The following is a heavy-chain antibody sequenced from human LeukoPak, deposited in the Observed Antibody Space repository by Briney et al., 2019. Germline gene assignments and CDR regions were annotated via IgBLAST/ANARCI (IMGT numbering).Heavy chain of an antibody. Sequence: GGSLRLSCAASGFTFSSYSMNWVRQAPGKGLEWVSYISSSDSSIYYADSVKGRFTISRDNAKNSLYLQMNSLRAEDTAVYYCAREPRSSGYYYFNYWGQGTLVTVSS. CDR2: ISSSDSSI. V-gene: IGHV3-48*01. CDR3: AREPRSSGYYYFNY. D-gene: IGHD3-22*01. CDR1: GFTFSSYS. J-gene: IGHJ4*02.